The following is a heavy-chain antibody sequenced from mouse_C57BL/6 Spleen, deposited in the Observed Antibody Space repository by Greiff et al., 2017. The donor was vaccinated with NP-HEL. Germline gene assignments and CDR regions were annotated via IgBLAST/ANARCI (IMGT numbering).Heavy chain of an antibody. CDR1: GFTFSSYA. CDR2: ISDGGSYT. V-gene: IGHV5-4*03. CDR3: ARGGGYFDY. Sequence: EVKVVESGGGLVKPGGSLKLSCAASGFTFSSYAMSWVRQTPEKRLEWVATISDGGSYTYYPDNVKGRFTISRDNAKNNLYLQMSHLKSEDTAMYYCARGGGYFDYWGQGTTLTVSS. J-gene: IGHJ2*01.